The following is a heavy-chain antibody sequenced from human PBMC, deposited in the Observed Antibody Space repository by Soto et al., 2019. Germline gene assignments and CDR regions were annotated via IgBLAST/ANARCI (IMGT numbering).Heavy chain of an antibody. D-gene: IGHD6-13*01. CDR3: ARNPRTGGGSSWYTYNYHMDV. V-gene: IGHV4-34*01. CDR2: INHSGST. J-gene: IGHJ6*02. Sequence: SETLSLTCAVYGGSFSGYYWSWIRQPPGKGLEWIGEINHSGSTNYNPSLKSRVTISVDTSKNEFSLKLSSVTAADTAVYYCARNPRTGGGSSWYTYNYHMDVGDQETTVTISS. CDR1: GGSFSGYY.